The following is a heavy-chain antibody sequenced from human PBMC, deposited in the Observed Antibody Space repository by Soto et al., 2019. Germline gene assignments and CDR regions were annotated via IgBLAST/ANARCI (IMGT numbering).Heavy chain of an antibody. D-gene: IGHD2-15*01. CDR3: ARAPEDLVYYFDY. Sequence: SETLSLTCAVSGYSASSGSYWGWIRQPPGKGLEWIGTIYPSGSTYYNPSLKSRVTMSVDTSKNQFSLKLSSVSAADTAIYYCARAPEDLVYYFDYWGQGTLVTVSS. J-gene: IGHJ4*02. CDR1: GYSASSGSY. CDR2: IYPSGST. V-gene: IGHV4-38-2*01.